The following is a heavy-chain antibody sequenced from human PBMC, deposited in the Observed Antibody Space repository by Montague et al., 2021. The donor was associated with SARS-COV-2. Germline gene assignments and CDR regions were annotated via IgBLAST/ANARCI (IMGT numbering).Heavy chain of an antibody. CDR3: ARVKQQLVVYYYYYMDV. CDR1: GFTFSDYY. V-gene: IGHV3-11*01. Sequence: SLRLSCAASGFTFSDYYMSWIRQAPGKGLEWVSYISGSGGTIYYADSVKGRFTISRDNAKNSLYLQMNSLRAEDTAVYYCARVKQQLVVYYYYYMDVWGKGTTVTVSS. CDR2: ISGSGGTI. D-gene: IGHD6-13*01. J-gene: IGHJ6*03.